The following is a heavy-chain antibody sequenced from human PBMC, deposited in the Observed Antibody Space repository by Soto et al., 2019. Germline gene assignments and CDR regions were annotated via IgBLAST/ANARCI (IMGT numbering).Heavy chain of an antibody. V-gene: IGHV4-34*01. D-gene: IGHD3-3*01. Sequence: QVQLQQWGAGLLKPSETLSLTCAVYGGSFSGYYWSWIRQPPGKGLEWIGEINHSGSTNYNPSLKSRVTISVDTSKNHFSLKLSSVTAADTAVYYCASSIWSGRTNNYWGQGTLVTGSS. J-gene: IGHJ4*02. CDR3: ASSIWSGRTNNY. CDR1: GGSFSGYY. CDR2: INHSGST.